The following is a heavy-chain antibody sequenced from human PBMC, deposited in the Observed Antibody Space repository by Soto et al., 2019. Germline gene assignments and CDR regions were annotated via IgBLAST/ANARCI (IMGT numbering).Heavy chain of an antibody. CDR2: VNHSGEA. D-gene: IGHD3-10*01. CDR1: GGSFRNYY. J-gene: IGHJ5*02. V-gene: IGHV4-34*01. Sequence: SETLSLTCGVYGGSFRNYYWIWVRQPPGKGLEWIGEVNHSGEATYNPSLQSRITISLDTSNNQFSLKMTSVTAADTAMYFCTRAGRFPRSWFDPWGQGTQVTVSS. CDR3: TRAGRFPRSWFDP.